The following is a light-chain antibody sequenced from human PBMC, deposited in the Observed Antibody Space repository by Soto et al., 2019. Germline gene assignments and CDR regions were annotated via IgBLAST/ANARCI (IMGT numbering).Light chain of an antibody. CDR2: DAS. V-gene: IGKV3-11*01. CDR1: KSVSSY. Sequence: EIVLTQSPATLSLSPGERATLSCRASKSVSSYLAWYQQKPGQAPRLLIYDASNRATGIPARFSGSGSGTDLTLTIRILEPEDFAVYYCQQRSNWPAITFGQGTRLEIK. CDR3: QQRSNWPAIT. J-gene: IGKJ5*01.